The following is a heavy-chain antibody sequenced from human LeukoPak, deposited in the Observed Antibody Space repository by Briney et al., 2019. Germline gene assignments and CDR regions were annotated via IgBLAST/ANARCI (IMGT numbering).Heavy chain of an antibody. D-gene: IGHD3-10*01. CDR1: GYTLTELS. CDR2: FDPEDGET. J-gene: IGHJ5*02. V-gene: IGHV1-24*01. Sequence: HAASVKVSCKVSGYTLTELSMHWVRQAPGKGLEWMGGFDPEDGETIYAQKFQGRVTMTEDTSTDTAYMELSSLRSEDTAVYYCWGWFGELLGTWFDPWGQGTLVTVSS. CDR3: WGWFGELLGTWFDP.